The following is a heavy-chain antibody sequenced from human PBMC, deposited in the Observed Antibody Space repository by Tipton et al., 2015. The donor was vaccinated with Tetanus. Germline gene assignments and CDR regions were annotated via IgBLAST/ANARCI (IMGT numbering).Heavy chain of an antibody. CDR1: GQSLSGHF. V-gene: IGHV4-34*01. CDR2: ITPRGSA. CDR3: ARANNEFPKKGPFDA. D-gene: IGHD1-1*01. Sequence: TLSLTCAVSGQSLSGHFWSWVRQAPGKGLEWIGEITPRGSASYNPSLKSRVSISGDASKNQFSLRLTSVTAADTAVYYCARANNEFPKKGPFDAWGQGRLVIVSS. J-gene: IGHJ4*02.